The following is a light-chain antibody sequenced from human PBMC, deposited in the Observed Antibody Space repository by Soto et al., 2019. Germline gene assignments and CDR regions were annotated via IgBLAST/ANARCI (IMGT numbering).Light chain of an antibody. CDR1: QSVRSS. J-gene: IGKJ4*01. CDR2: DAS. CDR3: QQRSSWLLT. Sequence: EFVLTQSPATLSLSPGERATLSCRASQSVRSSLAWYQQKPGQAPRLLIYDASNRATGIPARFSGSGSATDFTLTISSLEPEDFAVYYCQQRSSWLLTFGGGTKVEIK. V-gene: IGKV3-11*01.